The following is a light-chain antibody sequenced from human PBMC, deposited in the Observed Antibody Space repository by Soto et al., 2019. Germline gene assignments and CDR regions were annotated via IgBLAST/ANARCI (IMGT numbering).Light chain of an antibody. CDR3: QTWGTGIQV. J-gene: IGLJ3*02. CDR2: LNSDGSH. Sequence: QPVLTQSPSAYASLGASVKLTCTLSSGHSSYAIAWHQQQPEKGPRYFMKLNSDGSHSKGDGIPDRFSGSSSGAERYLTISSLQSEDEADYYCQTWGTGIQVFGGGTKLTVL. V-gene: IGLV4-69*01. CDR1: SGHSSYA.